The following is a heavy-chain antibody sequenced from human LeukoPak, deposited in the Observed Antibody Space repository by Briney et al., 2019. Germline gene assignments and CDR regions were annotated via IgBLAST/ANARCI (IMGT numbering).Heavy chain of an antibody. J-gene: IGHJ6*02. CDR2: ISAYNGNT. V-gene: IGHV1-18*01. D-gene: IGHD5-18*01. CDR1: GYTFTSYG. CDR3: ARDSPLGGYSYGFPPDDYYYGMDV. Sequence: ASVKVSCKASGYTFTSYGISWVRQAPGQGLEWMGWISAYNGNTNYAQKLQGRVTMTTDTSTSTAYMELRSLRSDDTAVYYCARDSPLGGYSYGFPPDDYYYGMDVWGQGTTVTVSS.